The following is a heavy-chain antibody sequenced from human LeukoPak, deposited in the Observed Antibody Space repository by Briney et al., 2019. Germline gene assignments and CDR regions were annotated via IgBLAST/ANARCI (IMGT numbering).Heavy chain of an antibody. D-gene: IGHD3-16*02. J-gene: IGHJ5*02. CDR1: GGSISSGPYY. Sequence: SETLSLTCTVSGGSISSGPYYWSWIRQPAGKGLEWIGRIFVSDTSGITNYNPSLKTRVTISLDRSKNQVSLKLSSVTAADTAVYYCARGYYDYVWGSYRSRVDPWGQGTLVTVSS. V-gene: IGHV4-61*02. CDR3: ARGYYDYVWGSYRSRVDP. CDR2: IFVSDTSGIT.